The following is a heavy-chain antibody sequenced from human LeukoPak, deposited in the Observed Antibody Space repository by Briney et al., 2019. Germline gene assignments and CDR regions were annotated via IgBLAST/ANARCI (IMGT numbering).Heavy chain of an antibody. J-gene: IGHJ4*02. Sequence: GSLRLSCAASGFTFSSYAMSWVRQVPGKGLEWVSSISSRSTSIYYADSVKGRFTISRDSAKKLVYLQMNSLRAEDTAVYNCARDDRVGALLWGQGTLVTVSS. CDR1: GFTFSSYA. D-gene: IGHD1-26*01. CDR2: ISSRSTSI. V-gene: IGHV3-21*01. CDR3: ARDDRVGALL.